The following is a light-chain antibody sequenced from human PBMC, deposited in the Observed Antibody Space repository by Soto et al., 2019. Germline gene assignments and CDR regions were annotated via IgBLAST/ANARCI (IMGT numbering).Light chain of an antibody. J-gene: IGKJ5*01. V-gene: IGKV1-5*03. CDR2: KAS. CDR1: QNINDW. CDR3: QHYAHYPIT. Sequence: DIQMTQSPSTLSASVGDRVTITCLASQNINDWLAWYQQKPGKAPKLLIYKASSLESGVPSRFSGSGSGTEFTLTISSLQPDDLASYYCQHYAHYPITFGQGTRLEIK.